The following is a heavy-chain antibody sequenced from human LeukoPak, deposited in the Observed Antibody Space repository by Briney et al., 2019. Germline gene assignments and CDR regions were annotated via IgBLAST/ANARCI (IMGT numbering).Heavy chain of an antibody. Sequence: GTLRLSCAASGFTFSSYGVSWVRQAPGKGLGGVSDISGSGGSTYYADSVKGRFTISRDNSKNTLYLQMNSLRAEDTAVYYCAKDPHRSVVPQYFDYWGQGTLVTVSS. D-gene: IGHD4-23*01. CDR2: ISGSGGST. V-gene: IGHV3-23*01. CDR3: AKDPHRSVVPQYFDY. CDR1: GFTFSSYG. J-gene: IGHJ4*02.